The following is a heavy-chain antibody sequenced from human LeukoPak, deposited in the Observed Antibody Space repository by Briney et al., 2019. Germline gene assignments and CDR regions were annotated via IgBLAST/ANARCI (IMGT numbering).Heavy chain of an antibody. CDR2: IYTSGST. CDR1: GGSISSYY. Sequence: PSGTLSLTCTVSGGSISSYYWSWIRQPAGKGLEWIGRIYTSGSTNYNPSLKSRVTISVDKSKNQFSLKLSSVTAADTAVYYCARGTTVTTSDYWGQGTLVTVSS. J-gene: IGHJ4*02. V-gene: IGHV4-4*07. CDR3: ARGTTVTTSDY. D-gene: IGHD4-17*01.